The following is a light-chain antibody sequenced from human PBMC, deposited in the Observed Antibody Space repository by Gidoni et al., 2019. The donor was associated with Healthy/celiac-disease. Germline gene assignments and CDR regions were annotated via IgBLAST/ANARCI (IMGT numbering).Light chain of an antibody. CDR3: QQRSNWPQT. J-gene: IGKJ2*01. Sequence: EIVLTQSPATLSLSPGERATQQKPGQAPRLLIYDASNRATGIPARFSGSGSGTDFTLTISSLEPEDFAVYYCQQRSNWPQTFGQXTKLEIK. V-gene: IGKV3-11*01. CDR2: DAS.